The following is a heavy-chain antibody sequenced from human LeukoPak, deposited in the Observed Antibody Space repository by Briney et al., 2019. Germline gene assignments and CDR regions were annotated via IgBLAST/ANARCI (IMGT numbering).Heavy chain of an antibody. V-gene: IGHV3-30*18. CDR1: GFTFSSYG. CDR3: AKVQYYYDSSGYLPA. CDR2: ISYGGSNK. Sequence: GGSLRLSCAASGFTFSSYGMHWVRQAPGKGLEWVAVISYGGSNKYYADSVKGRFTISRDNSKNTLYLQMNSLRAEDTAVYYCAKVQYYYDSSGYLPAWGQGTLVTVSS. J-gene: IGHJ5*02. D-gene: IGHD3-22*01.